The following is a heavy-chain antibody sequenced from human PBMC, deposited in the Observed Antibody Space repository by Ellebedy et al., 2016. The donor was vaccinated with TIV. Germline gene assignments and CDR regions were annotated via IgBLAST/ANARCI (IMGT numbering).Heavy chain of an antibody. CDR3: ARGGPWGFGF. Sequence: SETLSLTXTVSGGSISSADYYWTWIRQSPGKGLEWIGDINHSGSSNYNPSLKSRVIISVDTSKNQFSLKLISVTAADTAVYYCARGGPWGFGFWGQGTMVTVSS. CDR2: INHSGSS. J-gene: IGHJ3*01. D-gene: IGHD3-10*01. V-gene: IGHV4-39*07. CDR1: GGSISSADYY.